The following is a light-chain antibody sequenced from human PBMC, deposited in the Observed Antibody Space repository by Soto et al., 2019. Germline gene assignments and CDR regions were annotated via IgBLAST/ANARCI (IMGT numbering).Light chain of an antibody. Sequence: DIQMTQSPSSLSASVGDRVTITCRASQSISSYLNWYQQKPGKAPKLLIYAASSLQSGVPSRFSGSESVTDFTLTISSLQPEDFATYYCQQTYSTPRTFGGGTKVDIK. CDR2: AAS. CDR1: QSISSY. CDR3: QQTYSTPRT. J-gene: IGKJ4*01. V-gene: IGKV1-39*01.